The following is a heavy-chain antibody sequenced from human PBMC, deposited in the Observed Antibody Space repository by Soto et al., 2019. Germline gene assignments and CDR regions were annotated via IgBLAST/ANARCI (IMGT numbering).Heavy chain of an antibody. Sequence: GGSLRLSCAASGFTFSSYAMSWVRQAPGKGLEWVSAISGSGGSTYYADSVKGRFTISRDNSKNTLYLQMNSLRAEDTAVYYCATNSYGSGSYPSYFDYWGQGTLVTVSS. CDR2: ISGSGGST. D-gene: IGHD3-10*01. CDR3: ATNSYGSGSYPSYFDY. V-gene: IGHV3-23*01. CDR1: GFTFSSYA. J-gene: IGHJ4*02.